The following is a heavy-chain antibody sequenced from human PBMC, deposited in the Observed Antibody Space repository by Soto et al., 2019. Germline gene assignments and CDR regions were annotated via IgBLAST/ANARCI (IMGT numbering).Heavy chain of an antibody. D-gene: IGHD3-22*01. CDR3: AGKIYDSSGSNWFDP. CDR2: IYYSGST. Sequence: QLQLQESGPGLVKPSETLSLTCTVSGGSISSSSYYWGWIRQPPGKGLEWIGSIYYSGSTYYNPSLKRRVPIPVDTSKNQFSLKLSSVTAADTAVYYCAGKIYDSSGSNWFDPWGQGTLVTVSS. V-gene: IGHV4-39*01. J-gene: IGHJ5*02. CDR1: GGSISSSSYY.